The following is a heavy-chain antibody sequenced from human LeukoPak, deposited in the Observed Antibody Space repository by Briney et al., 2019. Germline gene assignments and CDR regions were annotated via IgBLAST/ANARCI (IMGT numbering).Heavy chain of an antibody. Sequence: GGSLRLSCAASGFTVSSNYMTWVRQAPGKGLEWVSVIYSDGRTFYADSVKGRFTISRDNSENTLYFQMNSLRAEDTAVYYCATGTTVTTAFDYWGQGTLVTVSS. V-gene: IGHV3-66*01. D-gene: IGHD4-17*01. CDR2: IYSDGRT. CDR1: GFTVSSNY. J-gene: IGHJ4*02. CDR3: ATGTTVTTAFDY.